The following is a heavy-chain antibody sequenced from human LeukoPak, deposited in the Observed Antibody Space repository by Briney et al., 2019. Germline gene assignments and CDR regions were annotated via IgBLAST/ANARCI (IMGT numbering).Heavy chain of an antibody. CDR1: GYTFISYG. J-gene: IGHJ4*02. Sequence: ASVKVSCKASGYTFISYGISRVRQAPGHGLEWMGWISAYNGNTNYAQKLQGRVTMTTDTSTSTAYMELRSLSSEDTAVYYGAMLQDYYDRSGYLAYCGQGRLVTVSS. CDR3: AMLQDYYDRSGYLAY. V-gene: IGHV1-18*01. D-gene: IGHD3-22*01. CDR2: ISAYNGNT.